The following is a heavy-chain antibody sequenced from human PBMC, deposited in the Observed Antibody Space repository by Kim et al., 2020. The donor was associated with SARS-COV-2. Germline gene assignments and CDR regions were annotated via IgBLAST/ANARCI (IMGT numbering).Heavy chain of an antibody. J-gene: IGHJ3*02. D-gene: IGHD1-26*01. Sequence: GGSLRLSCAASGFTFSSHWVQWVRQAPGKGLVWVSGINTDGSSTTYADYVKGRFTISRDNAKNTLYLQINSLRAEDTAVYYCARGWVGTFDIWGQGTMVTVSS. CDR1: GFTFSSHW. CDR2: INTDGSST. V-gene: IGHV3-74*01. CDR3: ARGWVGTFDI.